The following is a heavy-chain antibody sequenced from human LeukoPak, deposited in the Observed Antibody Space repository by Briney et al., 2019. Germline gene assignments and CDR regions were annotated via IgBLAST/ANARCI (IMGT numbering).Heavy chain of an antibody. J-gene: IGHJ3*02. CDR2: ISPYTGDT. CDR3: ARVGSHNSFDI. Sequence: GASVKVSCKASGYTFTSYGLSWVRQAPGQGLEWMGWISPYTGDTNYAQNLQGRVTMTTDTSTSTLYMELRSLISDDTAVYYCARVGSHNSFDIWGQGTVVTVPS. CDR1: GYTFTSYG. D-gene: IGHD1-26*01. V-gene: IGHV1-18*01.